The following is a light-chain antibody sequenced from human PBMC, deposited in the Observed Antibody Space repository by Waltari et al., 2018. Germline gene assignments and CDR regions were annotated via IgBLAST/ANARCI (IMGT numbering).Light chain of an antibody. V-gene: IGLV3-1*01. Sequence: SYEVIQPPSVSVSPGQTATITCSGDKLGGRPTSWYQQRPGQSPVWLLYQSSRRSSGVPERFSGSHAGNTATLTISGNQTVDEADYYCQAWDRDGAVFGDGTKLTVL. CDR2: QSS. J-gene: IGLJ2*01. CDR1: KLGGRP. CDR3: QAWDRDGAV.